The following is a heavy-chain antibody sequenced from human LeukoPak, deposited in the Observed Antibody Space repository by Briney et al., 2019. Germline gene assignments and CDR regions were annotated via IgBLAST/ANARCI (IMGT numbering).Heavy chain of an antibody. V-gene: IGHV1-69*05. Sequence: ASVNVSCKPSGRTFSSYAISWVRQAPGQGLEWMGRIIPIFGTANYAQKFQGRVTITTDEATSTAYMELSSLRSEDTAVYYCAREVDSSSWYYFDYWGQGTLVTVSS. J-gene: IGHJ4*02. CDR1: GRTFSSYA. CDR2: IIPIFGTA. CDR3: AREVDSSSWYYFDY. D-gene: IGHD6-13*01.